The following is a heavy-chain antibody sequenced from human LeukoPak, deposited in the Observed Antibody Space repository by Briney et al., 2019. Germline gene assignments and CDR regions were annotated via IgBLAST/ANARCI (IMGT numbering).Heavy chain of an antibody. Sequence: GASVKVSCKASGYTFTGYYMHWVRQAPGQGLEWMGWINPNSGGTNYAQKFQGRVTMTRDTSISTAYMELSRPRSDDTAVYYCARDRDYDFWSGHITYYYYYMDVWGKGTTVTVSS. CDR1: GYTFTGYY. V-gene: IGHV1-2*02. D-gene: IGHD3-3*01. J-gene: IGHJ6*03. CDR3: ARDRDYDFWSGHITYYYYYMDV. CDR2: INPNSGGT.